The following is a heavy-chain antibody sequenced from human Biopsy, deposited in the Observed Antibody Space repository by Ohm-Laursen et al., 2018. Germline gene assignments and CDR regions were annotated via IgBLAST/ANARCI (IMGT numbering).Heavy chain of an antibody. J-gene: IGHJ2*01. V-gene: IGHV1-58*02. D-gene: IGHD4-17*01. CDR1: GFTFTSSA. Sequence: SVKVSCNASGFTFTSSAMQWVRQARGQRLEWIGWIVVGSGNTNYAQKFQERVTITRDMSTSTAYMELSSLRSEDTAVYYCAAESRGYGDSFDLWGRGTLVTVSS. CDR3: AAESRGYGDSFDL. CDR2: IVVGSGNT.